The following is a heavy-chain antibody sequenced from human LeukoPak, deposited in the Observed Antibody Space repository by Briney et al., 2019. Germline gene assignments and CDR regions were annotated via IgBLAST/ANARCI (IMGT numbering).Heavy chain of an antibody. CDR2: IYYSEST. D-gene: IGHD4-17*01. CDR1: GGSISTSSYY. Sequence: PSETLSLTCTVSGGSISTSSYYWGWIRQPPGKGLEWIGNIYYSESTFYNPSLMSRVTISVDTSKNQFSLKLTSVTAADTAVFYCARVIDGDQGYYFDYWGQGTLVTVSS. J-gene: IGHJ4*02. CDR3: ARVIDGDQGYYFDY. V-gene: IGHV4-39*07.